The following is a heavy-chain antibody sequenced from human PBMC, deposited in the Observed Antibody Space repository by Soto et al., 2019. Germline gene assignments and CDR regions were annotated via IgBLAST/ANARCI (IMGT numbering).Heavy chain of an antibody. CDR1: GGTFSSYA. Sequence: QVQLVQSGAEVTKPGSSVKVSCKASGGTFSSYAISWVRQAPGQGLEWMGEIIPIFGTSNYAQKFQGRVTITADESTSTVYMELSSLRSEDTAVNYCARDRGPSSGYYPYWFDPWGQGTLVTVSS. CDR2: IIPIFGTS. D-gene: IGHD3-22*01. CDR3: ARDRGPSSGYYPYWFDP. J-gene: IGHJ5*02. V-gene: IGHV1-69*12.